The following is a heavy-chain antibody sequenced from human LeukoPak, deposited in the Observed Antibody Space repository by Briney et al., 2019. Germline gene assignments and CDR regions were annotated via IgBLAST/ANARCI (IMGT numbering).Heavy chain of an antibody. CDR2: ITSDGSST. CDR3: ARVGAATYAFDI. CDR1: GFTFSNTW. Sequence: GGSLRLSCAASGFTFSNTWMHWVRQPPGKGLVWVARITSDGSSTTYAESVKGRFTISRDNAKNTLYLQMNSLRAEDTAVYYCARVGAATYAFDIWGQGTMVTVSS. V-gene: IGHV3-74*03. J-gene: IGHJ3*02. D-gene: IGHD3-16*01.